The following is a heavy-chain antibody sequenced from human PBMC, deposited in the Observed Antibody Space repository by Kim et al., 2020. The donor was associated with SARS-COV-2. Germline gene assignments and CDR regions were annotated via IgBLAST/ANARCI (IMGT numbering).Heavy chain of an antibody. CDR3: ARLERWLLRFDY. V-gene: IGHV4-39*01. J-gene: IGHJ4*01. D-gene: IGHD5-12*01. CDR2: T. Sequence: TNYNPTLKSRVTIYVGTSKNQFSLKLTAVTAPDTAVYYCARLERWLLRFDYWGHGTLVTVSS.